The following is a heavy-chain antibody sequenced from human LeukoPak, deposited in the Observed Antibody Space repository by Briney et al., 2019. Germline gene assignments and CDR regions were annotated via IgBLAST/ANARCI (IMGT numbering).Heavy chain of an antibody. CDR3: ARRPITVAPYFFDS. CDR1: GASISTSAYS. Sequence: SETLSLTCTVSGASISTSAYSWGWIRQPPGKGLEWIGLYYIESPYYNPSLKGRLTLNVDASKSQLSLTLTSVTAADMAVYYCARRPITVAPYFFDSWGQGLLVTVSS. D-gene: IGHD1-20*01. CDR2: LYYIESP. V-gene: IGHV4-39*01. J-gene: IGHJ4*02.